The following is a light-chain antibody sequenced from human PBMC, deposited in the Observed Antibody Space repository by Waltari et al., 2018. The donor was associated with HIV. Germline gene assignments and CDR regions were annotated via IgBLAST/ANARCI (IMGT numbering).Light chain of an antibody. CDR3: ESADSSLWV. CDR1: ALPKQY. J-gene: IGLJ3*02. V-gene: IGLV3-25*03. CDR2: KDR. Sequence: SYELTQPPSVSVSPGQTARITCSGDALPKQYAYWYQPKAGQAPVLVIYKDRERPSGIPERFSGSSSGTTVTLTISGVQAEDEADYYCESADSSLWVFGGGTKLTVL.